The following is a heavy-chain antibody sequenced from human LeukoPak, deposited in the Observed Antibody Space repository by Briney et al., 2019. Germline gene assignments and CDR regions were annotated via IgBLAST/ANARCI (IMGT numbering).Heavy chain of an antibody. CDR3: AREHYYYYYMDV. CDR1: GFTFSSYS. Sequence: PGGSLRLYCAAYGFTFSSYSMNWVRQAPGKGLEWVSYISSSSSTIYYADSVEGRFTISRDNAKNSLYLQMNSLRAEDTAVCYCAREHYYYYYMDVWGKGTTVTVSS. J-gene: IGHJ6*03. V-gene: IGHV3-48*01. CDR2: ISSSSSTI.